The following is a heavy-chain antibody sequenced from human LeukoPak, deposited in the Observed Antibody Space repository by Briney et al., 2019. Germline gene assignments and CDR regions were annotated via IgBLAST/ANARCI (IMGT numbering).Heavy chain of an antibody. J-gene: IGHJ4*02. CDR1: GYTFTSYG. CDR2: ISAYNGNT. Sequence: GASVKVSCKASGYTFTSYGISWVRQAPGQGLGWMGWISAYNGNTNYAQKLQGRVTMTTDTSASTAYMELRSLRSDDTAVYYCARDEDGSGTRGGSFDYWGQGTLVTVSS. D-gene: IGHD3-10*01. V-gene: IGHV1-18*01. CDR3: ARDEDGSGTRGGSFDY.